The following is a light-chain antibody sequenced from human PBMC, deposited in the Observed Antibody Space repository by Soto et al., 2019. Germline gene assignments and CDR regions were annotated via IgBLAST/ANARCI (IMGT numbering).Light chain of an antibody. V-gene: IGKV4-1*01. J-gene: IGKJ1*01. CDR3: QQYYGIPLT. CDR2: WAS. CDR1: QSILYSSTNRNH. Sequence: DIVMTQSPDSLAVSLGERATINCTSSQSILYSSTNRNHVAWYQQKPGQPPKLLIYWASTREFGVPARFSGSGSGTDFTLTISSLQAEDVAVYYCQQYYGIPLTFGQGTRVEIK.